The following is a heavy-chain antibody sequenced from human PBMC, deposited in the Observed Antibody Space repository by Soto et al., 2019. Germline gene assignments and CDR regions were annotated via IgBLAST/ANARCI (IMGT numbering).Heavy chain of an antibody. CDR3: TTTYGGYVFVY. J-gene: IGHJ4*02. V-gene: IGHV3-73*02. Sequence: VPLVESGGGLVQPGGSLKLSCAASGFTFSGSAMHWVRQASGKGLEWVGRIRSKANSYATAYAASVKGRFTISRDDSNNTAYLQMNSLNTEDTAVYYCTTTYGGYVFVYWGQGTLVTVSS. CDR2: IRSKANSYAT. CDR1: GFTFSGSA. D-gene: IGHD5-12*01.